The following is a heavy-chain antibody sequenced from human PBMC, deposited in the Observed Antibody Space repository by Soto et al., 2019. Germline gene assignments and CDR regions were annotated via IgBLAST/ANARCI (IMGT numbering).Heavy chain of an antibody. J-gene: IGHJ6*02. D-gene: IGHD4-17*01. Sequence: ASVKVSCKASGGTFSSYAISWVRQAPGQGLEWMGGIIPIFGTANYAQKFQGRVTITADESTSTAYMELSSLRSEDTAVYYCARVLTVTTDYYYYGMDVWGQGTTVTVSS. CDR3: ARVLTVTTDYYYYGMDV. CDR1: GGTFSSYA. CDR2: IIPIFGTA. V-gene: IGHV1-69*13.